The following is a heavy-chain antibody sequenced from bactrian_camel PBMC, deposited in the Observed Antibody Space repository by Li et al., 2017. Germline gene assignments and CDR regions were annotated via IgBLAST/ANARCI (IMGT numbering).Heavy chain of an antibody. CDR1: GSSFSALT. CDR2: IGRDGTT. J-gene: IGHJ4*01. CDR3: AAVSTGPCLSVISRGSPQRGDFQF. Sequence: QLVESGGDSVQAGGSLRLSCVDSGSSFSALTMAWFRQAPGKEREGVAGIGRDGTTTYADSVKGRFTITHDNTKNTHFLEMSNLQPEDSAVYYCAAVSTGPCLSVISRGSPQRGDFQFWGQGTQVTVS. D-gene: IGHD7*01. V-gene: IGHV3S55*01.